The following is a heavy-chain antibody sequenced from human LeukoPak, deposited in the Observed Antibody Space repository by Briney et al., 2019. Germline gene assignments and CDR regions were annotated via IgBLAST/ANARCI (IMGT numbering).Heavy chain of an antibody. D-gene: IGHD1-26*01. CDR2: ISPNSGGT. CDR1: GYTFTGYY. Sequence: GASVKVSCKASGYTFTGYYMHWVRQAPGQGLEWMGWISPNSGGTNYAQKFLGWVTMTSDTSITTAYMELSRLKSDDTAVYYCARGRGQLYYSLPDPAHGLDVWGQGTTVTVSS. V-gene: IGHV1-2*04. CDR3: ARGRGQLYYSLPDPAHGLDV. J-gene: IGHJ6*02.